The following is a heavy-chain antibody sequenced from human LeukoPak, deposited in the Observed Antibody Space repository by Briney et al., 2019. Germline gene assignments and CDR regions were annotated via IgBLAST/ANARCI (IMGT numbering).Heavy chain of an antibody. Sequence: QPGGSLRLSCAASGFTFSSYSMNRVRQAPGKGLEWVSYISSSSSIIYYADSVKGRFTISRDNAKNSLYLQMNSLRAEDTAVYYCARDRGGYGAFDIWGQGTMVTVSS. CDR2: ISSSSSII. D-gene: IGHD3-22*01. CDR1: GFTFSSYS. CDR3: ARDRGGYGAFDI. J-gene: IGHJ3*02. V-gene: IGHV3-48*01.